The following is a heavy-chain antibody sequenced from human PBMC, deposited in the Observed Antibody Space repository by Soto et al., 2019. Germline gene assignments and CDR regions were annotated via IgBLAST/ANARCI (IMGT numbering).Heavy chain of an antibody. CDR1: GFTFDDYV. V-gene: IGHV3-9*01. Sequence: EVQLVESGGGLVQPGRSLRLSCAASGFTFDDYVMHWVRQAPGKGLEWVSGISWNSGSIDYADSVKGRFTISRDNAKNSLYLQMNSLRGEDTALYYCAKSSGWDYFDYWGRGTLVTVSS. CDR2: ISWNSGSI. J-gene: IGHJ4*02. CDR3: AKSSGWDYFDY. D-gene: IGHD6-19*01.